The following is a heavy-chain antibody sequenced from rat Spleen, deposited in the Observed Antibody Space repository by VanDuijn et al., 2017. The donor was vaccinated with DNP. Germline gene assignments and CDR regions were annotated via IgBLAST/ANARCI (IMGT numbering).Heavy chain of an antibody. V-gene: IGHV3-1*01. CDR3: ARWHLYLSYFDY. CDR1: GYSITSNY. D-gene: IGHD1-2*01. CDR2: ISYSGYT. Sequence: EVQLQESGPGLVKPSQSLSLTCSVTGYSITSNYWGWIRKFPGNKMEWIGHISYSGYTSYNPSLKSRISITRDTSKNQFFLQLNSVTTEDTAMYFCARWHLYLSYFDYWGQGVMVTVSS. J-gene: IGHJ2*01.